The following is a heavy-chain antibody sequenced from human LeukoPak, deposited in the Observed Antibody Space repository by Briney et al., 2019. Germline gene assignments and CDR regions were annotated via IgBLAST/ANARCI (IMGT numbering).Heavy chain of an antibody. Sequence: ASVKVSCKASGYTFTSYGISWVRQAPGQGLEWMGWISAYNGNTNYAQKLQGRVTMTTDTSTSTAYMELRSLRSDDTAVYYCARDLVVPAKYYYGMDVWGQGTTVTVSS. V-gene: IGHV1-18*01. J-gene: IGHJ6*02. CDR1: GYTFTSYG. CDR2: ISAYNGNT. CDR3: ARDLVVPAKYYYGMDV. D-gene: IGHD2-2*01.